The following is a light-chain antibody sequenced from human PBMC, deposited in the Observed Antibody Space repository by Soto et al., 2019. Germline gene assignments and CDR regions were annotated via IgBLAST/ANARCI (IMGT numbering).Light chain of an antibody. CDR3: SSYACGSFV. CDR2: EVN. V-gene: IGLV2-8*01. CDR1: SSDVGDSDY. Sequence: QPVLTQPPSASGSPGQSVTISCTGTSSDVGDSDYVSWYQQHPGKAPKLMLYEVNMRPSGVPDRFSGSKSGNTASLTVSGLQADDEADYYCSSYACGSFVFGTGTQLTVL. J-gene: IGLJ7*01.